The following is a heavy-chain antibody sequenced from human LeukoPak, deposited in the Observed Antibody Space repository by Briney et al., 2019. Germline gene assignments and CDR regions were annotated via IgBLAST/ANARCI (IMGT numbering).Heavy chain of an antibody. CDR3: ARERGWNDDWFDP. CDR2: INPSGGST. J-gene: IGHJ5*02. D-gene: IGHD1-1*01. Sequence: GASVKVSCKASRYSFTSYYMHWVRQAPGQGLEWMGIINPSGGSTSYAQKFQGRVTMTRDTSTSTVYMELSSLRSEDTAVYYCARERGWNDDWFDPWGQGTLVTVSS. CDR1: RYSFTSYY. V-gene: IGHV1-46*01.